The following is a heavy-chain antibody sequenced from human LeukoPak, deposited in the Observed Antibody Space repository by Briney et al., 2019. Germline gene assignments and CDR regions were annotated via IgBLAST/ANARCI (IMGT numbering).Heavy chain of an antibody. CDR1: GYTFSDHY. V-gene: IGHV1-8*02. Sequence: ASVKVSCKASGYTFSDHYIHWVRQATGQGLEWMGWMNPNSGNTGYAQKFQGRVTMTRNTSISTAYMELSSLRSDDTAVYYCARQGYGGNSQGAADYWGQGTLVTVSS. J-gene: IGHJ4*02. D-gene: IGHD4-23*01. CDR3: ARQGYGGNSQGAADY. CDR2: MNPNSGNT.